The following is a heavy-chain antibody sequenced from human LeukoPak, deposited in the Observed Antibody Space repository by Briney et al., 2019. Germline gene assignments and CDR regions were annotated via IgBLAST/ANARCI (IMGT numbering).Heavy chain of an antibody. J-gene: IGHJ6*02. CDR3: ARQTTVTTFGVGYYYYGMDV. V-gene: IGHV3-30*04. D-gene: IGHD4-17*01. CDR1: GFTFSSYA. Sequence: GGSLRLSCAASGFTFSSYAMHWVRQAPGKGLEWVAVISYEGSIKYYADSVKGRFTISRDNSKNTLYLQMNSLRAEDTAVYYCARQTTVTTFGVGYYYYGMDVWGQGTTVTVSS. CDR2: ISYEGSIK.